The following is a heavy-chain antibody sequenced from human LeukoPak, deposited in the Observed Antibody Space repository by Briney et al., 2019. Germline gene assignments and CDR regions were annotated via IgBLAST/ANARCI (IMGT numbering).Heavy chain of an antibody. CDR3: ARGGAYSCYDYGY. D-gene: IGHD5-12*01. CDR2: IIPIFGTA. V-gene: IGHV1-69*13. Sequence: SVQVFCRASGGTFSSYYISWVRQAPAQGVEWMGGIIPIFGTANYAQKFQGRVTITADESTSTAYMELSSLRSEDTAVYYCARGGAYSCYDYGYWGQGTLVTVSS. J-gene: IGHJ4*02. CDR1: GGTFSSYY.